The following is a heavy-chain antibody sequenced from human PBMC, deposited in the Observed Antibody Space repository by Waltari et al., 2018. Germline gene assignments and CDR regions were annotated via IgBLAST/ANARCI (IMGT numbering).Heavy chain of an antibody. CDR1: GFTFSSYT. J-gene: IGHJ5*02. Sequence: EVQLVESGGDLVQPGGSLRLSCAASGFTFSSYTIYWVRQAAGKGLEWVSASSGGGGAYYADSVKGRFTISRDNSRNTVFLQMNTLRVEDTAVYYCANLLSWGQGTTVAVSS. D-gene: IGHD3-3*01. V-gene: IGHV3-23*04. CDR2: SSGGGGA. CDR3: ANLLS.